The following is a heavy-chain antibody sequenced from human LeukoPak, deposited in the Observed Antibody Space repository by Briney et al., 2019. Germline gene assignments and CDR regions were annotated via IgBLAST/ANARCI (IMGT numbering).Heavy chain of an antibody. V-gene: IGHV4-31*03. Sequence: SETLSLTCTVSGGSISSGGYYWSWIRQHPGKGLEWIGYIYDSGSTYYNPSLKSRVTISVDTSKNQFSLKLSSVTAADTAVYYCARDGSGKEPDYWGQGTLVTVSS. CDR3: ARDGSGKEPDY. CDR2: IYDSGST. D-gene: IGHD3-10*01. CDR1: GGSISSGGYY. J-gene: IGHJ4*02.